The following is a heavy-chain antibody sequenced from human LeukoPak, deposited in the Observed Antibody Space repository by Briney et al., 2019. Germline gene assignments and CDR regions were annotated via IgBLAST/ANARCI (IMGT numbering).Heavy chain of an antibody. J-gene: IGHJ6*02. Sequence: SQTLSLTCAISGDSVSSNSAAWNWIRQSPSRGLEWLGRTYYRSKWYNDYAVSVKSRITINPDTPKNQFSLQLNSVTPEDTAVYYCARAPGGYCSGGSCYSHFPGMDVWGQGTTVTVSS. CDR2: TYYRSKWYN. CDR1: GDSVSSNSAA. CDR3: ARAPGGYCSGGSCYSHFPGMDV. D-gene: IGHD2-15*01. V-gene: IGHV6-1*01.